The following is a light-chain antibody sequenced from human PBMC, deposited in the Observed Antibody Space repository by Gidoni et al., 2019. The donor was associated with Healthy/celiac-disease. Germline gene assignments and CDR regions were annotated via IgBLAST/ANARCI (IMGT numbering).Light chain of an antibody. CDR3: SSFTSSSTRV. Sequence: QSALTQPASVSGSPGQSITISCTGTSSDVGGYNYVSWYQQHPGKPPKVMIYEVSNRPSGVSNRFSGSKSGNTASLTISGLQAEDEADYYCSSFTSSSTRVFGGGTKLTVL. CDR1: SSDVGGYNY. CDR2: EVS. J-gene: IGLJ2*01. V-gene: IGLV2-14*01.